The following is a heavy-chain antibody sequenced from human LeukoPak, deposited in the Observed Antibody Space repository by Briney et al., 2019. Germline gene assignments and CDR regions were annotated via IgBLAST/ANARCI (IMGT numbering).Heavy chain of an antibody. J-gene: IGHJ4*02. CDR3: AKARFPLSSSWRAFDY. Sequence: LAGGSLRLSCAASGFTFSSYAMSWVRQAPGKGLEWVSAISGSGGSTYYADSVKGRFTISRDNSKNTLYLQMNSLRAEDTAVYYCAKARFPLSSSWRAFDYWGQGTLVTVSS. D-gene: IGHD6-13*01. CDR1: GFTFSSYA. CDR2: ISGSGGST. V-gene: IGHV3-23*01.